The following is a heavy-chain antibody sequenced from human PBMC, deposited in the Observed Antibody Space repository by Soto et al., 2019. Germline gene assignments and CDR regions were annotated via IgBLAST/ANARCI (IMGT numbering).Heavy chain of an antibody. CDR3: ARADIVLMVYAIGHRLVY. V-gene: IGHV1-8*01. D-gene: IGHD2-8*01. Sequence: ASVKVACKASGYTFTSYDINWVRQATGQGLEWMGWMNPNSGNTGYAQKFQGRVTMTRNTSISTAYMELSSLRSEDTAVYYCARADIVLMVYAIGHRLVYWGQGTLVTVSS. J-gene: IGHJ4*02. CDR1: GYTFTSYD. CDR2: MNPNSGNT.